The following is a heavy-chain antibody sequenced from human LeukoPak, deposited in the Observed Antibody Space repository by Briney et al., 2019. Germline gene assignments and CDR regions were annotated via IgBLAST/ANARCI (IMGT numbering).Heavy chain of an antibody. CDR2: INHSGST. CDR1: GGSFSGYY. Sequence: SETLSLTCAVYGGSFSGYYWSWIRQPPEKGLEWIGEINHSGSTNYNPSLKSRVTISVDTSKNQFSLKLSSVTAADTAVYYCARGLRTIVVVPAAYFDYWGQGTLVTVSS. D-gene: IGHD2-2*01. CDR3: ARGLRTIVVVPAAYFDY. J-gene: IGHJ4*02. V-gene: IGHV4-34*01.